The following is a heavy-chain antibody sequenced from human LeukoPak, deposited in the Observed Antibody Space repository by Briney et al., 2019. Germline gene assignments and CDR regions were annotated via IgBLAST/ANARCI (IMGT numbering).Heavy chain of an antibody. CDR2: IRSKAHRYAT. CDR3: TRRHYGDYVVDN. V-gene: IGHV3-73*01. Sequence: PGGSLTLSCATSGFTFNGSALHWVRQASGQGLEWVGRIRSKAHRYATAYAASVKGRFTVSRDDSKNMAYLQMNSLKTEDTAIYYCTRRHYGDYVVDNWGQGTLVTVSS. J-gene: IGHJ4*02. D-gene: IGHD4-17*01. CDR1: GFTFNGSA.